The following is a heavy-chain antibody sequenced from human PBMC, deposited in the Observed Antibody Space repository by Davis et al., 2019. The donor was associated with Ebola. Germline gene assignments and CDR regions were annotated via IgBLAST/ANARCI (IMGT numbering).Heavy chain of an antibody. CDR3: ARRGPTVTSFDY. J-gene: IGHJ4*02. Sequence: GESLKISCQASGYIFTSYWIGWVRQMPGKGLEWMGFISPGVSDTRYSPSFQGQVTISADKSISTAYLQWSSLKASDTAMYYCARRGPTVTSFDYWGQGTLVTVSS. V-gene: IGHV5-51*01. CDR1: GYIFTSYW. D-gene: IGHD4-17*01. CDR2: ISPGVSDT.